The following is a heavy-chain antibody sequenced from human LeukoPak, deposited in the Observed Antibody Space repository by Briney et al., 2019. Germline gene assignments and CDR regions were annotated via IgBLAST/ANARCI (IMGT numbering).Heavy chain of an antibody. CDR3: AKDVYGGYDSSGYYDY. J-gene: IGHJ4*02. Sequence: SLRLSSAASGFTFDDYAMHWVRQAPGKGLECVSGISWNSGSMGYADSVKGRFTISRDSAKNSLYLQMNSLRAEDTAFYYCAKDVYGGYDSSGYYDYWGQGTLVTVSS. D-gene: IGHD3-22*01. V-gene: IGHV3-9*01. CDR1: GFTFDDYA. CDR2: ISWNSGSM.